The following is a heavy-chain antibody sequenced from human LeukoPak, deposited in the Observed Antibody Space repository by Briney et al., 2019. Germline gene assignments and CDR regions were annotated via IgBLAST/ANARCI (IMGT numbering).Heavy chain of an antibody. CDR1: EFSLCSNY. CDR3: ARSARLMKGVVEVTALDD. V-gene: IGHV3-66*01. Sequence: GGSLRLSCAASEFSLCSNYMTWVRQAPGKGLEWVSLIYSGGSTYYADSVKGRFTITRDNAKNSVYLEMNSLSADDTAVYYCARSARLMKGVVEVTALDDWGQGTLVTVSS. J-gene: IGHJ4*02. CDR2: IYSGGST. D-gene: IGHD3-3*01.